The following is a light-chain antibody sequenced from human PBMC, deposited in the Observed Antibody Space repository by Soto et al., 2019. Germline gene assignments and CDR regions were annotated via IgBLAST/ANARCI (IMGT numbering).Light chain of an antibody. Sequence: DIVLTQSPGTLSLSPGEGATLSCRASQSVSSNYLVWYQQKPGQAPRLLIYGASSRATGIPDRFSGSGSGTEFTLTISRLEPEDFAVYYCQQYGSSPLTFGGGTKVEIK. V-gene: IGKV3-20*01. CDR2: GAS. J-gene: IGKJ4*01. CDR1: QSVSSNY. CDR3: QQYGSSPLT.